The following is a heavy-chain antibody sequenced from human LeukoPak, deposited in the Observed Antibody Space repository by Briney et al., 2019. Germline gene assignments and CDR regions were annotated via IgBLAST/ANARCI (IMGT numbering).Heavy chain of an antibody. CDR1: GYTFTGYY. CDR3: ARGASSYYDSSDYFDY. CDR2: INPNSGGT. Sequence: ASVKVSCKASGYTFTGYYMHWVRQAPGQGLEWMGWINPNSGGTNYAQKLQGRVTMTTDTSTSTAYMELRSLRSDDTAVYYCARGASSYYDSSDYFDYWGQGTLVTVSS. D-gene: IGHD3-22*01. V-gene: IGHV1-2*02. J-gene: IGHJ4*02.